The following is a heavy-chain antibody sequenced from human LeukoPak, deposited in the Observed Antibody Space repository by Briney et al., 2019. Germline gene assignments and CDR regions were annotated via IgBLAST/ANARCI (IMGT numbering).Heavy chain of an antibody. Sequence: GGSLRLSCAASGFTFSSYGMHWVRQAPGKGLEWVAFIRYDGSNKYYADSVKGRFTISRDNSENTLYLQMNSLRAEDTAVYYCAKEDGDSYGIYYYYYMDVWGKGTTVTVSS. J-gene: IGHJ6*03. D-gene: IGHD5-18*01. V-gene: IGHV3-30*02. CDR1: GFTFSSYG. CDR2: IRYDGSNK. CDR3: AKEDGDSYGIYYYYYMDV.